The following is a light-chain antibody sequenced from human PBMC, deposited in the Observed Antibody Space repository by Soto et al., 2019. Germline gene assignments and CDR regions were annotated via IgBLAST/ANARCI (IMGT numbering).Light chain of an antibody. CDR2: NVN. CDR3: SSYTRSSTYV. Sequence: QSALTQPASVSGSPGQSITISCTGTSSDVGGSNYVSWYQQHPGKAPKLMIYNVNNRPSGVSNRFSGSKSGNTASLTISGLQAEDEADYYCSSYTRSSTYVFGAGTKVTVL. V-gene: IGLV2-14*01. J-gene: IGLJ1*01. CDR1: SSDVGGSNY.